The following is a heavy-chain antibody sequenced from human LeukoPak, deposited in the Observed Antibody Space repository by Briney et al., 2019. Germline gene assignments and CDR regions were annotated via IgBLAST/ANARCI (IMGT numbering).Heavy chain of an antibody. D-gene: IGHD4-23*01. CDR2: TGRGGSS. CDR1: EFTFSSYA. J-gene: IGHJ4*02. CDR3: AKDERWGGNADFSFDF. Sequence: GGSLRLSCAASEFTFSSYAMSWVRQAPGKGLEWVSGTGRGGSSYYAASVKGRFTISRDHSKNTLYLQMNSLRAEDTAVYYCAKDERWGGNADFSFDFWGQGTLVTVSS. V-gene: IGHV3-23*01.